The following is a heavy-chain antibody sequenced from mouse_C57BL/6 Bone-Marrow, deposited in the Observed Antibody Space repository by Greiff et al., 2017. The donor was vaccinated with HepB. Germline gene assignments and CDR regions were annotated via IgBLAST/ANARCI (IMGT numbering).Heavy chain of an antibody. Sequence: EVQLQESGAELVRPGASVKLSCTASGFNIKDDYMHWVKQRPEQGLEWIGWIDPENGDTEYASKFQGKATITADTSSNTAYLQLSSLTSEDTAVYYCTTYYGYERGDYFDYWGQGTTLTVSS. J-gene: IGHJ2*01. CDR1: GFNIKDDY. V-gene: IGHV14-4*01. CDR2: IDPENGDT. CDR3: TTYYGYERGDYFDY. D-gene: IGHD2-2*01.